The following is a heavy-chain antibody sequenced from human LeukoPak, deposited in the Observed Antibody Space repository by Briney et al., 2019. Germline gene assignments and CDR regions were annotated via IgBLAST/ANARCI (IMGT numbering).Heavy chain of an antibody. CDR3: AHSKRGGGYYINAFAV. Sequence: SETLSLTCTVSGASTSAYYWSWIRQPPGKGLEWIGYTYSGGNANYNPSLKSRVTISIDTSETQFSLRLTSVTAADTAVYFCAHSKRGGGYYINAFAVWGQGTLVTISS. D-gene: IGHD1-26*01. CDR1: GASTSAYY. J-gene: IGHJ3*01. V-gene: IGHV4-59*01. CDR2: TYSGGNA.